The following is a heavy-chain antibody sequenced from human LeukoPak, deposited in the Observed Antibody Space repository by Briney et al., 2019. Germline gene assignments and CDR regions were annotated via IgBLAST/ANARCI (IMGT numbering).Heavy chain of an antibody. CDR2: ISAYNGNT. CDR1: GYTFTSYG. J-gene: IGHJ5*02. Sequence: ASVKVSCKASGYTFTSYGTSWVRQAPGQGLEWMGWISAYNGNTNYAQKLQGRVTMTTDTSTSTAYMELRSLRSDDTAVYYCARVDYYGSGSQPVGWFDPWGQGTLVTVSS. D-gene: IGHD3-10*01. V-gene: IGHV1-18*01. CDR3: ARVDYYGSGSQPVGWFDP.